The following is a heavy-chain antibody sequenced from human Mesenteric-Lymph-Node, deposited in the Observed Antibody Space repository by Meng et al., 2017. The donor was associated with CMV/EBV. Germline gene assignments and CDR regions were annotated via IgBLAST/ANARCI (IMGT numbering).Heavy chain of an antibody. CDR2: MRYDGSNK. CDR3: AKGGHSSSWNSMDDC. CDR1: GLTFSNYG. D-gene: IGHD6-13*01. Sequence: GESLKISCTASGLTFSNYGMHWVRQAPGKGLEWVAFMRYDGSNKDYADSVKGRFTISRDNSKNTLNLQMNSLRAEDTAVYYCAKGGHSSSWNSMDDCWGQGTLVTVSS. V-gene: IGHV3-30*02. J-gene: IGHJ4*02.